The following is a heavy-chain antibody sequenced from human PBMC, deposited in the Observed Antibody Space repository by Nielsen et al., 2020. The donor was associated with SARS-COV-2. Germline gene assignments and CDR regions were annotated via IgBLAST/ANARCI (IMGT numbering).Heavy chain of an antibody. Sequence: SVTVSCMPSLYTLTSYGISCVRQAPGQGLEWMGWISAYNGNTNYAQKLQGRVTMTTDTSTSTAYMELSRLRSDDTAVYYCARDRIYGSGSYDFDYWGQGTLVTVSS. V-gene: IGHV1-18*04. J-gene: IGHJ4*02. CDR1: LYTLTSYG. D-gene: IGHD3-10*01. CDR3: ARDRIYGSGSYDFDY. CDR2: ISAYNGNT.